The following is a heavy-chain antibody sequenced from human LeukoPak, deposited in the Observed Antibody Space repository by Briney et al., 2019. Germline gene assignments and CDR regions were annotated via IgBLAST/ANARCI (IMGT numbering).Heavy chain of an antibody. CDR3: ASQPIAVAGTNYYYGMDV. Sequence: GASLQISCKGSGYSFTSYWISWVRQMPGKGLEWMGRIDPSDSYTNYSPSFQGHVTISADKSISTAYLQWSSLKASDTAMYSCASQPIAVAGTNYYYGMDVWGQGTTVTVSS. J-gene: IGHJ6*02. CDR1: GYSFTSYW. D-gene: IGHD6-19*01. CDR2: IDPSDSYT. V-gene: IGHV5-10-1*01.